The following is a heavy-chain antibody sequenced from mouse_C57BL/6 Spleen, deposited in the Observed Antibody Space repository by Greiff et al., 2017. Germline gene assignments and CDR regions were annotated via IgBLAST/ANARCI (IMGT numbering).Heavy chain of an antibody. CDR2: IYPGDGYT. D-gene: IGHD1-1*01. CDR3: ARYYALFLDY. CDR1: GYAFSSSW. V-gene: IGHV1-82*01. J-gene: IGHJ2*01. Sequence: QVQLQQSGPELVKPGASVKISCKASGYAFSSSWMHWVKQRPGQGLEWIGRIYPGDGYTNYNRKFKGKATLTADKSSSTAYMQLSSLTSEDSAVYFCARYYALFLDYWGQGTTPTVSS.